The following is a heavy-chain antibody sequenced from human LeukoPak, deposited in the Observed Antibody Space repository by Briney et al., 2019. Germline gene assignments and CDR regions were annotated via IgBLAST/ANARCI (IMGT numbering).Heavy chain of an antibody. V-gene: IGHV4-59*08. Sequence: SETLSLTCTVSGGSISSYYWSWIRQPPGKGLEWIGYIYYSGSTNYNPSLKSRVTISVDTSKNQFSLKLSSVTAADTAVYYCARGSRWAIYFDYWGQGTLVTVSS. CDR2: IYYSGST. CDR1: GGSISSYY. CDR3: ARGSRWAIYFDY. J-gene: IGHJ4*02. D-gene: IGHD1-26*01.